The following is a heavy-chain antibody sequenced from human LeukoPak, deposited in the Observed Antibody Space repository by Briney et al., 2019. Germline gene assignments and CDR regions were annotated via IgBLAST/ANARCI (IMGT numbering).Heavy chain of an antibody. V-gene: IGHV3-48*01. D-gene: IGHD3-3*01. Sequence: GGSLRLSCAASGFTFSSYSMNWVRQAPGKGLEWVSYISSSSSTIYYADSVKGRFTISRDNAKNSLYLQMNSLRAEDTAVYYCAREGINDFWSGTGFGYWGQGTLVTVSS. J-gene: IGHJ4*02. CDR2: ISSSSSTI. CDR1: GFTFSSYS. CDR3: AREGINDFWSGTGFGY.